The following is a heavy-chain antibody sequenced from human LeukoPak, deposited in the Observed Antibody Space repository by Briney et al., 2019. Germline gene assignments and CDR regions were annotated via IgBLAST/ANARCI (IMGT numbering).Heavy chain of an antibody. J-gene: IGHJ4*02. CDR1: EFTFSNYW. Sequence: PGGSLRLSCVASEFTFSNYWMSWVRQAPGKGLEWVADIKQDGSEEDYVDSVKGRFTISRDSSKNSLYLQMNSLRAEDTAVYYCAKGRDYYYDSSGSFDSWGQGTLVTVSS. V-gene: IGHV3-7*03. D-gene: IGHD3-22*01. CDR2: IKQDGSEE. CDR3: AKGRDYYYDSSGSFDS.